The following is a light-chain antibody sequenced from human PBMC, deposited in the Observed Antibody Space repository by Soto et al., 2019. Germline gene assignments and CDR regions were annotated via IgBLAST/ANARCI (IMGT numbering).Light chain of an antibody. V-gene: IGLV2-14*03. CDR2: DVS. Sequence: QSALTQPASVSGSPGQSITISCTGISSDVGGYNYVSWYQQHPGKAPKLMIYDVSDRPSGISNRFSGSKSGNTASLTISGLQTEDEAAYYCSSYTSTNTVFGGGTKLTVL. J-gene: IGLJ2*01. CDR3: SSYTSTNTV. CDR1: SSDVGGYNY.